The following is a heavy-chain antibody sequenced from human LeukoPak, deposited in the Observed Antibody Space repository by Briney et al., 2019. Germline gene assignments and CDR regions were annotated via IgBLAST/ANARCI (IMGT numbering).Heavy chain of an antibody. D-gene: IGHD6-19*01. Sequence: PGRSLRLSCAASGFTFDDYAMHWVRQAPGKGLEWASGISWNSGSIGYADSVKGRFTISRDNAKNSLYLQMNSLRAEDTALYYCAEDSSGWYTQSTFDYWGQGTLVTVSS. CDR1: GFTFDDYA. J-gene: IGHJ4*02. V-gene: IGHV3-9*01. CDR2: ISWNSGSI. CDR3: AEDSSGWYTQSTFDY.